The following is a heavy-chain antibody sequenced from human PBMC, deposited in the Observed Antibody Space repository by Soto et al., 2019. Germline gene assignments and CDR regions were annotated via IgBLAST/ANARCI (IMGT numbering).Heavy chain of an antibody. CDR1: GYTFTSYG. D-gene: IGHD1-26*01. J-gene: IGHJ6*02. CDR3: ARWDLRIVGATLHYYGMDV. Sequence: QVQLVQSGAEVKKPGASVKVSCKATGYTFTSYGISWVRQAPGQGIEWMGWISAYNGNTNYAQKLQGRVTMTTDTSTSTAYMELRSLRSDDTAVYYCARWDLRIVGATLHYYGMDVWGQGTTVTVSS. V-gene: IGHV1-18*01. CDR2: ISAYNGNT.